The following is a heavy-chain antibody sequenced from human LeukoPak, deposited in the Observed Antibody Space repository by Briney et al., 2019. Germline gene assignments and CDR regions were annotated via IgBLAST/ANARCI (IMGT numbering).Heavy chain of an antibody. CDR1: GLTFNNYA. V-gene: IGHV3-23*01. D-gene: IGHD3-16*01. Sequence: GGSLRLSCAVSGLTFNNYAMSWVRQAPGKGLEWVSAISKSGDHTYYAASAKGRFTIYRDISKNTQYLQMNSLRAEDTAVYYCATSWGPDTSAFRWGRDGMDVWGQGTTVIVS. J-gene: IGHJ6*02. CDR3: ATSWGPDTSAFRWGRDGMDV. CDR2: ISKSGDHT.